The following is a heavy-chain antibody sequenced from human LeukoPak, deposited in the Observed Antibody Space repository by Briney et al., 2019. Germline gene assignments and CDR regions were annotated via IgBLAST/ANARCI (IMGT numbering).Heavy chain of an antibody. CDR3: ARVTFNYFGSGDAFDI. D-gene: IGHD3-10*01. CDR1: GFTFSSYA. V-gene: IGHV3-64*04. Sequence: PGGSLRLSCAASGFTFSSYAMHWVRQAPGKGLEYVSAISSNGGSTYYADSVKGRFTISRDNSKNTLYLQMNSLRAEDTAVYYCARVTFNYFGSGDAFDIWGQGTMVTVSS. CDR2: ISSNGGST. J-gene: IGHJ3*02.